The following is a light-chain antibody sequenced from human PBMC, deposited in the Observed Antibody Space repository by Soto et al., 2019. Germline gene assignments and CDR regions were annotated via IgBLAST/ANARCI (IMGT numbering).Light chain of an antibody. CDR3: QQYGSSST. V-gene: IGKV3-20*01. J-gene: IGKJ1*01. CDR2: GAS. CDR1: QIFSGTH. Sequence: DIVLAQSPVGMCLYTGAIATHSCSASQIFSGTHLAWYQQKPGQAPRLLVYGASSRATGIPDRFSGRGSGTDFTLNISRLEPEDVAVYYCQQYGSSSTVGQGTQV.